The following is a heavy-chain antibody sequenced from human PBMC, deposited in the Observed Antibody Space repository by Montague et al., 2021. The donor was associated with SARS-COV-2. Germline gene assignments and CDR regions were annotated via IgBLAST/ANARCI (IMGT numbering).Heavy chain of an antibody. CDR1: GGSISDYH. CDR3: AKVQQGYYYGLVVSAYFDY. V-gene: IGHV4-59*01. J-gene: IGHJ4*02. CDR2: IYYSGRT. D-gene: IGHD3-10*01. Sequence: SETLSLTCAVYGGSISDYHWSWIRQPPGKGLEWIGEIYYSGRTNYNPSLQSRLTISVDTSKSQFSLKLSSVTAADTAVYYCAKVQQGYYYGLVVSAYFDYWAQGTLVTVSS.